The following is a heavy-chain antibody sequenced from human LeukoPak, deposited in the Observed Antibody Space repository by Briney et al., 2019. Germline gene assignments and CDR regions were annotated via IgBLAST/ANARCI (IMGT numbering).Heavy chain of an antibody. D-gene: IGHD2/OR15-2a*01. V-gene: IGHV6-1*01. CDR3: AREAVFACNNCLDY. J-gene: IGHJ4*02. CDR1: GDSVSSNSAA. CDR2: TYYRSKWYN. Sequence: KLSQTLSLTCAISGDSVSSNSAAWIWIRQSPSRGLEWLGRTYYRSKWYNDYAVSVKGRITINPDTSKNQFSLQLSSVTAADTAVYYCAREAVFACNNCLDYWGQGTLVTVSS.